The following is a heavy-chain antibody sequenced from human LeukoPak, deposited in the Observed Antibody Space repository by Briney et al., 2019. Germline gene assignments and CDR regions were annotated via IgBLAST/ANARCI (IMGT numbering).Heavy chain of an antibody. CDR3: ARVGWGNAAAHPNWLDP. CDR1: GGSISATTYY. CDR2: IYYNGNT. Sequence: TSETLSLTCTVSGGSISATTYYWGWIRQPPGTGLEWIANIYYNGNTAYNPSLKSRATISIDTSKNQFSLRLNFVTAADTAVYFCARVGWGNAAAHPNWLDPWGQGILVTVSS. D-gene: IGHD6-6*01. J-gene: IGHJ5*02. V-gene: IGHV4-39*07.